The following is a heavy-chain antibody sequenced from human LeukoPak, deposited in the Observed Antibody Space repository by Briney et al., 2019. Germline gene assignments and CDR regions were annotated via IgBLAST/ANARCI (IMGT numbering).Heavy chain of an antibody. CDR2: ISGSGGST. D-gene: IGHD5-12*01. J-gene: IGHJ4*02. V-gene: IGHV3-23*01. Sequence: GGSLRLSCAASGFTFSSYAMSWVRHAPAKGLEWVSAISGSGGSTYYADSVKGRFTISRDNSKNTLYLQMNSLRAEDTAVYYCAKVTSIPAWYIVATGGLDYWGQGTLVTVSS. CDR1: GFTFSSYA. CDR3: AKVTSIPAWYIVATGGLDY.